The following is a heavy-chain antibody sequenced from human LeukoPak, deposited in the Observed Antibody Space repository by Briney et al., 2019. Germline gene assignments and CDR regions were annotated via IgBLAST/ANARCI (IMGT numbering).Heavy chain of an antibody. V-gene: IGHV4-59*08. J-gene: IGHJ4*02. CDR3: ARLRGQHQLLTLDY. CDR1: GGSISSYY. D-gene: IGHD2-2*01. Sequence: HSESLSLTCIVSGGSISSYYWSWIRQPPGKGLEWIGYIYDSGTTNYNPSFKSRVTISVDTSKNQFSLKLSSVTAADTAVYYCARLRGQHQLLTLDYWGQGTLV. CDR2: IYDSGTT.